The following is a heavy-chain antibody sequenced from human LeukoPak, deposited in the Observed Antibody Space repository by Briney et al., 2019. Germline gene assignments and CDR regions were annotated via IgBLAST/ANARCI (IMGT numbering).Heavy chain of an antibody. CDR1: GFRFCNYG. V-gene: IGHV3-23*01. J-gene: IGHJ5*02. CDR3: AKGVRWFDP. CDR2: ISDQT. Sequence: GSLRLPCEGPGFRFCNYGMSWVRQAPGKGPEWVSVISDQTYYADSVRGRFTISRDDYKNTLFLQMNSLRIEDSAIYYCAKGVRWFDPWGQGTLVTVSS. D-gene: IGHD3-10*01.